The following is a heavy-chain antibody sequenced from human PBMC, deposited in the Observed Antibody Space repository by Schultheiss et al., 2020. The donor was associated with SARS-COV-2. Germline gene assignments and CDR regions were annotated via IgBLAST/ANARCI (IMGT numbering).Heavy chain of an antibody. V-gene: IGHV3-20*04. CDR3: AKGLDYYDSSGMGY. CDR1: GFTFDDYG. Sequence: GGSLRLSCAASGFTFDDYGMSWVRQAPGKGLEWVSGINWNGGSTGYADSVKGRFTISRDNAKNSLYLQMNSLRAEDTAVYYCAKGLDYYDSSGMGYWGQGTLVTVSS. CDR2: INWNGGST. J-gene: IGHJ4*02. D-gene: IGHD3-22*01.